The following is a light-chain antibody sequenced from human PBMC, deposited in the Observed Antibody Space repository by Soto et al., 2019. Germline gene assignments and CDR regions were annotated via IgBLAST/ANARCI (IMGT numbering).Light chain of an antibody. CDR2: GSS. V-gene: IGKV3-20*01. Sequence: EIVLTQSPGTLSFSPGERATLSCRASQSVSGNYLAWYQQKPRQSPRLLIYGSSDRATGIPDRFSGSGSATDFTLTITRVEPEDFAVYYCQQDGSSPPYTFGQGTKLEIK. CDR1: QSVSGNY. J-gene: IGKJ2*01. CDR3: QQDGSSPPYT.